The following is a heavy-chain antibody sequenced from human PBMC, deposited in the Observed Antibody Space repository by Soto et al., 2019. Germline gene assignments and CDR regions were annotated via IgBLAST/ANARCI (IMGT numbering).Heavy chain of an antibody. J-gene: IGHJ4*02. V-gene: IGHV3-33*01. CDR2: IWYDGSNK. CDR3: ASAGYTPFDY. Sequence: QVQLVESGGGVVQPGRSLRLSCAASGFTFSSYGMHWVRQAPGKGLEWVAVIWYDGSNKHYADSVKGRFTISRDNSKNTLYLQMNSLRAEDTAVYYCASAGYTPFDYSGQGTLFTVSS. D-gene: IGHD5-12*01. CDR1: GFTFSSYG.